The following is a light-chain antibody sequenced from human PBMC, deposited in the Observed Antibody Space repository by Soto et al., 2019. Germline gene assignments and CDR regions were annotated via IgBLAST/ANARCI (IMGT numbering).Light chain of an antibody. V-gene: IGLV2-23*01. CDR2: EGT. Sequence: QSALTQPASVSGAPGQSINISCTGTNSDLGRYNLVSWFRQHPGKVPKVMIYEGTKRPSGVSDRFSGSKSDNTASLTISGLQAEDEGDYYCCSYSGDYMFVFVTGTKVTVL. CDR3: CSYSGDYMFV. J-gene: IGLJ1*01. CDR1: NSDLGRYNL.